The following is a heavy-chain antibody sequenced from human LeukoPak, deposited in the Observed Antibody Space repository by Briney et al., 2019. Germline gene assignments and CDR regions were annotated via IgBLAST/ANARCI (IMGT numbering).Heavy chain of an antibody. D-gene: IGHD6-19*01. J-gene: IGHJ4*02. CDR2: INSDGSST. CDR1: GFTFSSYW. CDR3: ARERSGWYFDY. V-gene: IGHV3-74*01. Sequence: GGSLRLSCAAAGFTFSSYWMHWVRQAPGKGLVLVSRINSDGSSTSYADSVKGRFTISRDNAKNTLYLQMNSLRAEDTAVYYCARERSGWYFDYWGQGTLVTVSS.